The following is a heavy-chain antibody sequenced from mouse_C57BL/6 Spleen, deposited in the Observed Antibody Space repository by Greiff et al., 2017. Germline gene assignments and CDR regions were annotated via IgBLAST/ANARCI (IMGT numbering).Heavy chain of an antibody. V-gene: IGHV1-55*01. CDR1: GYTFTSYW. Sequence: QVQLKQPGAELVKPGASVKMSCKASGYTFTSYWITWVKQRPGQGLEWIGDIYPGSGSTNYKEKFKSKATLTVDTSSSAAYMQLSSLTSEDSAVFYCARSGDYDGFDYWGQDTTLTVSS. CDR3: ARSGDYDGFDY. CDR2: IYPGSGST. D-gene: IGHD2-4*01. J-gene: IGHJ2*01.